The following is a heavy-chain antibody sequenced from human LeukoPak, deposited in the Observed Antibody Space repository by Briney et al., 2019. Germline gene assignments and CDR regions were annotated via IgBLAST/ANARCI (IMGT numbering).Heavy chain of an antibody. V-gene: IGHV3-33*06. J-gene: IGHJ4*02. D-gene: IGHD6-13*01. Sequence: GRSLRLSCAASGFTFSSYGMHWVRQAPGKGLEWVAVIWYDGSNKYYADSVKGRFTISRDNSKNTLYLQMNSLRAEDTAVYYCAKDDPYSSSWFDYWGQGTPVTVSS. CDR3: AKDDPYSSSWFDY. CDR2: IWYDGSNK. CDR1: GFTFSSYG.